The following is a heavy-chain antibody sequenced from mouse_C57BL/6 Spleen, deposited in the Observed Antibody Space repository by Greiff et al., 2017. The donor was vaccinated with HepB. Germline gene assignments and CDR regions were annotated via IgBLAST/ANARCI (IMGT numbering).Heavy chain of an antibody. J-gene: IGHJ1*03. Sequence: VQLQQSGAELVRPGASVKLSCTASGFNIKDYYMHWVKQRPEQGLEWIGRIDPEDGDTEYAPKFQGKATMTADTSSNTAYLQLSSLTSEDTAVYYCTTHYYGSSYLYWNFDVWGTGTTVTVSS. D-gene: IGHD1-1*01. CDR1: GFNIKDYY. CDR3: TTHYYGSSYLYWNFDV. V-gene: IGHV14-1*01. CDR2: IDPEDGDT.